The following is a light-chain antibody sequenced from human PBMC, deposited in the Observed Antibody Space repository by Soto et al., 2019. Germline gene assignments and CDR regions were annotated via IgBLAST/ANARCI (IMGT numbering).Light chain of an antibody. CDR1: QSISSY. V-gene: IGKV1-5*01. CDR3: QQYNSYAIT. Sequence: DIQMTQSPSSLSASVGDIVTITCRASQSISSYLNWYQQKPGKAPKLLIYDASSLESGVPSRFSGSGSGTEFTLTISSLQPDDFATYYCQQYNSYAITFGQGTRLEIK. J-gene: IGKJ5*01. CDR2: DAS.